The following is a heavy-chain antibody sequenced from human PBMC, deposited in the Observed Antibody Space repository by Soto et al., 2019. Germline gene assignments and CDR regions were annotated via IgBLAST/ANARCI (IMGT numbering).Heavy chain of an antibody. CDR1: GFTFSSYA. J-gene: IGHJ4*02. CDR2: ISGSGGST. V-gene: IGHV3-23*01. CDR3: AKDHSEDFWSGYSVYFDY. Sequence: PGGSLRLSCAASGFTFSSYAMSWVRQAPGKGLEWVSAISGSGGSTYYADSVKGRFTISRDNSKNTLYLQMNSLRAEDTAVYYFAKDHSEDFWSGYSVYFDYWGQGTLVTVSS. D-gene: IGHD3-3*01.